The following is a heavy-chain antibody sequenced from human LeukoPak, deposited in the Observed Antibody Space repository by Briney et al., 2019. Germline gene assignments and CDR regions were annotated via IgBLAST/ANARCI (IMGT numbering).Heavy chain of an antibody. V-gene: IGHV4-39*01. J-gene: IGHJ5*02. CDR2: IYYGRTT. CDR1: GDSISSSSHH. D-gene: IGHD2-15*01. Sequence: PSQTLSLTCAVSGDSISSSSHHWGWIRQSPGKGLEWIGSIYYGRTTYYNPSLNSRVTISVLTSKNQFSLQLNSVTAADTAVYYCARHDGRGGATMGAFDPWGQGSLVAVSS. CDR3: ARHDGRGGATMGAFDP.